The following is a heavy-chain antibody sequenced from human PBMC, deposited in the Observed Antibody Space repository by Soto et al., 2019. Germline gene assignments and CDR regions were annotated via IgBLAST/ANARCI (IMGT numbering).Heavy chain of an antibody. V-gene: IGHV3-23*04. Sequence: EVQLVESGGGLVKPGGSLRLSCAASGFTFSSYSMNWVRQAPGTGLEWVSAISGSGGSTYYADSVKGRFTISRDNSKNTLYLQMNSLRAEDTAVYYCAKVPPPLTMVRGYYFDYWGQGTLVTVSS. CDR3: AKVPPPLTMVRGYYFDY. CDR1: GFTFSSYS. J-gene: IGHJ4*02. D-gene: IGHD3-10*01. CDR2: ISGSGGST.